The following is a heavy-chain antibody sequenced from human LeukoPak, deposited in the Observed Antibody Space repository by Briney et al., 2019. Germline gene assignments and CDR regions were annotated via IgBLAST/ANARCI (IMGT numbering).Heavy chain of an antibody. CDR1: GFSLSTSGVG. CDR3: ARQNPAIAAAHFDY. Sequence: SGPTLVNPTQTLTLTCTFSGFSLSTSGVGVGWIRQPPGKALEWLALIYWNDDKRYSPSLKSRLTITKDTSKNQVVLTMTNMDPVDTATYYCARQNPAIAAAHFDYWGQGTLVTVSS. CDR2: IYWNDDK. V-gene: IGHV2-5*01. D-gene: IGHD6-13*01. J-gene: IGHJ4*02.